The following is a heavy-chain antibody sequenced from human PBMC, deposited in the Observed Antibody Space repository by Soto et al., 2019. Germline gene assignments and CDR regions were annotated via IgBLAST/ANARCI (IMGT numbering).Heavy chain of an antibody. CDR2: IIPILNIA. CDR3: ASVYDFYGSGSYDYFDY. D-gene: IGHD3-10*01. V-gene: IGHV1-69*02. CDR1: GDTFSSYI. J-gene: IGHJ4*02. Sequence: SVKVSCKASGDTFSSYIFSWVRQAPGQGLEWMGRIIPILNIANYAQKFQDRVTITADKSTSTAYMELSSLRSEDTAVYYCASVYDFYGSGSYDYFDYWGQGALVTVSS.